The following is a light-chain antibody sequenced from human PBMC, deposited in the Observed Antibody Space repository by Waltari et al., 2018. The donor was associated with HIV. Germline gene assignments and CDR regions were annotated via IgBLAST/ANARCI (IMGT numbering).Light chain of an antibody. V-gene: IGLV3-25*03. Sequence: SSELTQPPSVSVSPGQTARITCSGDASPQPYTHWFQQKPGQAPLVIIHKNTERPSGIPERCSAARSGTTVTLTISGVQTDDEADYYCLSADSSGSYVFGPGTTVTVL. CDR3: LSADSSGSYV. J-gene: IGLJ1*01. CDR2: KNT. CDR1: ASPQPY.